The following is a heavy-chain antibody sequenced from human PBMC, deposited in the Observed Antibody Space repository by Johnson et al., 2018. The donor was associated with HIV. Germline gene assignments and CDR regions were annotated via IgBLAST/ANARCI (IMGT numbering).Heavy chain of an antibody. J-gene: IGHJ3*02. Sequence: EVQLVESGGGVVRPGGSLRLSCAASGFSFSSYGMHWVRQSPGKGLEYVSAISSDGGSTYYANSVKGRFTISRDNSKNTLYLQMGSLRAEDTAVYYCAKDRGEGENEEWATDYYDFSIGYPVQDPRGVVGAFDIWGQGTMVTVSS. CDR2: ISSDGGST. CDR1: GFSFSSYG. V-gene: IGHV3-64*01. D-gene: IGHD3-3*01. CDR3: AKDRGEGENEEWATDYYDFSIGYPVQDPRGVVGAFDI.